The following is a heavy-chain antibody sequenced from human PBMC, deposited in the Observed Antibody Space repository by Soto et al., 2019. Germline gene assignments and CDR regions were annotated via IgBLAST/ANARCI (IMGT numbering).Heavy chain of an antibody. CDR3: AIGVRQQLAGCYYGMDV. Sequence: GASLKVSCKASGGTFSSYAISWVRQAPGQGLEWMGGIIPIFGTANYAQKFQGRVTITADESTSTAYMELSSLRSEDTAVYYCAIGVRQQLAGCYYGMDVSGPVTTVT. D-gene: IGHD6-13*01. CDR2: IIPIFGTA. CDR1: GGTFSSYA. J-gene: IGHJ6*02. V-gene: IGHV1-69*13.